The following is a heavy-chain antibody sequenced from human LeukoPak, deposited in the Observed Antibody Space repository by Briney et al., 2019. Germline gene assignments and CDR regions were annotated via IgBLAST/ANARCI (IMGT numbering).Heavy chain of an antibody. J-gene: IGHJ4*02. CDR1: GFTFSDHY. CDR2: TRSKANSYTT. CDR3: AREKYYYDSSTLFDY. D-gene: IGHD3-22*01. Sequence: GGSLRLPCAASGFTFSDHYMDWVSQAPGKGLEWVGRTRSKANSYTTEYAASVKGRFTISRDDSKNSLYLQMNSLKTEDTAVYYCAREKYYYDSSTLFDYWGQGTLVTVSS. V-gene: IGHV3-72*01.